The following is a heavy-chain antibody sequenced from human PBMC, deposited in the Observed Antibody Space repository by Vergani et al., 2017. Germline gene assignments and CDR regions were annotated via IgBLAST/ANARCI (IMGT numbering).Heavy chain of an antibody. J-gene: IGHJ4*02. D-gene: IGHD3-16*01. CDR3: AKDSRPTVTTFGMYDY. CDR2: INWNGGST. CDR1: GFTFDDYG. V-gene: IGHV3-20*04. Sequence: EVQLVESGGGVVRPGGSLRLSCAASGFTFDDYGMSWVRQAPGKGLEWVSGINWNGGSTGYADSVKGRFTISRDNAKNSLYLQMNSLRAEDTALYYCAKDSRPTVTTFGMYDYWGQGTLVTVSS.